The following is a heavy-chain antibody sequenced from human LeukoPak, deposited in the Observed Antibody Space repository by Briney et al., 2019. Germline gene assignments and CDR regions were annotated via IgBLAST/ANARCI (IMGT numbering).Heavy chain of an antibody. Sequence: GGSLRLSCAASGFTFSTYVMYWVRQAPGKGLEWAALISYDGSSKYYADSVKGRFTISRDNSKNSLYLQMNSLRAEDTAVYYCAREPPDYYDSSGSPEGDYFDYWGQGTLVTVSS. CDR3: AREPPDYYDSSGSPEGDYFDY. CDR2: ISYDGSSK. D-gene: IGHD3-22*01. V-gene: IGHV3-30*03. J-gene: IGHJ4*02. CDR1: GFTFSTYV.